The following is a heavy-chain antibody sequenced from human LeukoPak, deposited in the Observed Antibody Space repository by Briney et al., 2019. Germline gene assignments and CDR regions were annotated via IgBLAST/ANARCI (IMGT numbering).Heavy chain of an antibody. J-gene: IGHJ4*02. D-gene: IGHD4-17*01. CDR2: IRYDGSNK. Sequence: GGSLRLSCAASGFTFSSYGMSWVRQAPGKGLEWVAFIRYDGSNKYYADSVKGRFTISRDNSKNTLYLQMNSLRAEDTAVYYCAREGSVDYGDYPHYFDYWGQGTLVTVSS. CDR3: AREGSVDYGDYPHYFDY. V-gene: IGHV3-30*02. CDR1: GFTFSSYG.